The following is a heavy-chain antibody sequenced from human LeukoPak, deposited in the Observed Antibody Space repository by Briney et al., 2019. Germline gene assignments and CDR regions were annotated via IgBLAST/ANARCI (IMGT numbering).Heavy chain of an antibody. CDR3: AIEVGATTAFDY. D-gene: IGHD1-26*01. CDR2: ISRSGGNS. J-gene: IGHJ4*02. V-gene: IGHV3-23*01. CDR1: GFTQNA. Sequence: GGSLRLSCEASGFTQNAMGWVRQAPGKGLEWVASISRSGGNSHYADSVKGRFTISRDNSKNTLYLQMNSLRAEDTAVYYCAIEVGATTAFDYWGQGTLVTVSS.